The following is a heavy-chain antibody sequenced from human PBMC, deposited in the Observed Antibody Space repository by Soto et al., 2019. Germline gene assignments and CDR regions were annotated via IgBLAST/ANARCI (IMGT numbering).Heavy chain of an antibody. V-gene: IGHV4-31*03. J-gene: IGHJ4*02. CDR1: VGSISSGGYY. D-gene: IGHD3-10*01. CDR3: ARSSSRSSYFAY. CDR2: IYYSGST. Sequence: TLSVTCTVSVGSISSGGYYWSWIHQHPGKGLEWIGYIYYSGSTYYNPSRKSRVTISVDTSKNQFSLKLSFVTAADTAVYYCARSSSRSSYFAYWGQGTLVTVSS.